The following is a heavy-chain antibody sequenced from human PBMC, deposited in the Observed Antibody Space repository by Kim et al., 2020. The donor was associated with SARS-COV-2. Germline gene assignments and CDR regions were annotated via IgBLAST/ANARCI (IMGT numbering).Heavy chain of an antibody. D-gene: IGHD3-10*01. V-gene: IGHV3-13*04. Sequence: GGSLRLSCAASGFTFSSYDMHWVRQATGKGLEWVSAIGTAGDTYYPGSVKGRFTISRENAKNSLYLQMNSLRAGDTAVYYCARRDPSGAFDIWGQGTMVTVSS. CDR1: GFTFSSYD. CDR2: IGTAGDT. J-gene: IGHJ3*02. CDR3: ARRDPSGAFDI.